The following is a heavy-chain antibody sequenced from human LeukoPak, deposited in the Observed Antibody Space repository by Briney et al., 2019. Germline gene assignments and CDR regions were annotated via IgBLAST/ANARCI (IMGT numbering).Heavy chain of an antibody. CDR1: GFTFSSYW. J-gene: IGHJ4*02. Sequence: GGSLRLSCAASGFTFSSYWMHWVRHPPGKGLVWVSRINSDENSTTYADSVKGRFAISRDNATNKLYLQMNSLMTAADTAFYYSRTHCSGGSCYDSAVDYWGQGTLVTVSS. D-gene: IGHD2-15*01. CDR3: RTHCSGGSCYDSAVDY. V-gene: IGHV3-74*01. CDR2: INSDENST.